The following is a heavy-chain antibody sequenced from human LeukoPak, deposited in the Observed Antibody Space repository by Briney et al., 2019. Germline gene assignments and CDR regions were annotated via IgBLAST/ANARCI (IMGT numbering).Heavy chain of an antibody. CDR1: GFTFSSYA. D-gene: IGHD3-22*01. Sequence: GGSLRLSCAASGFTFSSYAMSWVRQAPGKGLEWASAISGSGGSTYYADSVKGRFTISRDNSKNTLYLQMNSLRAEDTAVYYCAKDPRRYYDSSGYYYFDYWGQGTLVTVSS. CDR2: ISGSGGST. J-gene: IGHJ4*02. CDR3: AKDPRRYYDSSGYYYFDY. V-gene: IGHV3-23*01.